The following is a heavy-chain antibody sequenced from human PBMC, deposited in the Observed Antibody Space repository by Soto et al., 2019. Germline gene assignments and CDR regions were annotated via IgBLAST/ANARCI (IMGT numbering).Heavy chain of an antibody. D-gene: IGHD1-26*01. CDR2: IWYDGSNK. J-gene: IGHJ4*02. CDR1: GFTFSSYG. CDR3: ARGDIRRAPWADY. V-gene: IGHV3-33*01. Sequence: GGSLRLSCAASGFTFSSYGMHWVRQAPGKGLEWVAVIWYDGSNKYYADSVKGRFTISRDNSKNTLYLQMNSLRAEGTAVYYCARGDIRRAPWADYWGQGTLVTVSS.